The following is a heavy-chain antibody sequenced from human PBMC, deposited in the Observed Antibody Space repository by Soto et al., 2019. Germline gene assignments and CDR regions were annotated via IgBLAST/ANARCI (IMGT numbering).Heavy chain of an antibody. CDR1: GYTFTSYG. Sequence: QVQLVQSGAEVKKPGASVKVSCKASGYTFTSYGISWVRQAPGQGLEWMGWISAYNGSTNYTQKLQGRVTMTTDTPTSTAYMELRSLRSDDTAVYYCARGAHYYSSGYFLDYWGQGTLVTASS. CDR3: ARGAHYYSSGYFLDY. D-gene: IGHD3-22*01. J-gene: IGHJ4*02. V-gene: IGHV1-18*04. CDR2: ISAYNGST.